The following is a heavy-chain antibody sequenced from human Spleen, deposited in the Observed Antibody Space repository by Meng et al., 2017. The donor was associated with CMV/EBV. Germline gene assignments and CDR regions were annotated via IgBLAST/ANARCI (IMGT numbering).Heavy chain of an antibody. V-gene: IGHV3-7*01. D-gene: IGHD2-21*01. CDR3: ARAIPLQH. CDR2: INHDGSER. Sequence: GGSLRLSCAASGFTFSRYWMSWVRQAPGKGLEWVTHINHDGSERHYVASVKGRFTVSRDNVANSLYLQMNSLRDEDTAVYYCARAIPLQHWGQGALVTVSS. CDR1: GFTFSRYW. J-gene: IGHJ1*01.